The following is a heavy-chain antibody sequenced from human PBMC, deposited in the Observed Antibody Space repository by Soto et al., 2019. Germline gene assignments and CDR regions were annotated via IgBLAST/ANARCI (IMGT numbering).Heavy chain of an antibody. V-gene: IGHV3-23*01. J-gene: IGHJ4*02. CDR3: AKVYYYDSTGYFRHFDS. CDR1: GFTFSSYA. D-gene: IGHD3-22*01. CDR2: IGASGTST. Sequence: GGTLRLSCAASGFTFSSYAMSWVRQAPGKGLEWASVIGASGTSTYYADSVKGRFTISRDNSKNTLYLQINDLRAEDTAIYYCAKVYYYDSTGYFRHFDSWGPGTLVTVSS.